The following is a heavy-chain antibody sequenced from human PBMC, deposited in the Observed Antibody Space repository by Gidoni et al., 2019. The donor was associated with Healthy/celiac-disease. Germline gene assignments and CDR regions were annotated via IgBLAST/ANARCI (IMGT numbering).Heavy chain of an antibody. CDR2: SNHSGST. D-gene: IGHD6-19*01. V-gene: IGHV4-34*01. CDR3: ARLAVALDAFDI. J-gene: IGHJ3*02. CDR1: GGSFSGYY. Sequence: QVQLQQWGAGLLKPSETLSLTCAVYGGSFSGYYWSWIRQPSGKGLEWIGESNHSGSTNYNPSLKSRVTISVDTSNNQFSLKLSSVTAADTAVYYCARLAVALDAFDIWGQGTMVTVSS.